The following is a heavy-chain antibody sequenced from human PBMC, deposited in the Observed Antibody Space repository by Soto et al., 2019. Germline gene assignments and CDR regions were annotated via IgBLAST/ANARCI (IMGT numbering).Heavy chain of an antibody. V-gene: IGHV3-23*01. CDR3: AKGIAARPPYGMDV. CDR2: ISGSGGST. J-gene: IGHJ6*02. CDR1: GFTFSSYA. D-gene: IGHD6-6*01. Sequence: GGSLRLSCAASGFTFSSYAMSWVRQAPGKGLEWVSAISGSGGSTYYADSVKGRFTISRDNSKNTLYLQMNSLRAGDTAVYYCAKGIAARPPYGMDVWGQGTTVTVSS.